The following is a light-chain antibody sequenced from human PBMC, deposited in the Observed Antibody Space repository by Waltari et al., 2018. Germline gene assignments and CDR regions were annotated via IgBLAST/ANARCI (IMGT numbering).Light chain of an antibody. J-gene: IGLJ3*02. Sequence: QSALTQLRSVSGSPGQSVTISCTGIGSDVGDFKYVSWYRQHPGKAPKLVIYDVTQRPSGVPDRFSGSRSGYSASLTVSGLQGEDEADYYCCSYAGSWVFGGGTKLTVL. CDR1: GSDVGDFKY. V-gene: IGLV2-11*01. CDR3: CSYAGSWV. CDR2: DVT.